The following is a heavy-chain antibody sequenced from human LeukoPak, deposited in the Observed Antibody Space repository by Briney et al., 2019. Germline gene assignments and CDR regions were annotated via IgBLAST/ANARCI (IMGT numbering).Heavy chain of an antibody. CDR2: IYYSGSS. Sequence: PSETLSLTCTVSGGSISSSSYYWGWIRQPPGKGLEWIGSIYYSGSSYYNPSLKSRVTMSVDTSRNHFSLIVSSVTAADTALYYCVRHAGGTTYDYWGQGTLVTVSS. CDR1: GGSISSSSYY. V-gene: IGHV4-39*01. J-gene: IGHJ4*02. CDR3: VRHAGGTTYDY. D-gene: IGHD3-16*01.